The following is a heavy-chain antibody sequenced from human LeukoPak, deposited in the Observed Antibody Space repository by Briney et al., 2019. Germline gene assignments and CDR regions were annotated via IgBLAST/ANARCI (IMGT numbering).Heavy chain of an antibody. CDR1: GYTFDSSG. Sequence: ASVSVSCKSSGYTFDSSGISWVRQAPGQRLERKGWISPKNGNTHYAQKVQGRVTMTTDTSTSTAYMELRSLTSDDTAVYYCTRVRESRNWWGAFDIWGQGTMVAVSS. D-gene: IGHD2-8*02. CDR3: TRVRESRNWWGAFDI. V-gene: IGHV1-18*01. J-gene: IGHJ3*02. CDR2: ISPKNGNT.